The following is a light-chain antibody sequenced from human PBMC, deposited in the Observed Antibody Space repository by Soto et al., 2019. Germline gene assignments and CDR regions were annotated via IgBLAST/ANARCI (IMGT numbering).Light chain of an antibody. J-gene: IGLJ2*01. CDR1: SSDVGGYNY. CDR3: CSYAGSYTSDVV. V-gene: IGLV2-11*01. CDR2: DVS. Sequence: QSVLTQPRSVSGSPGQSVTISCTGTSSDVGGYNYVSWYQQHPGKAPELMIYDVSKRPSGVPDRFSGSKSGNTASLTISGLQAEDEADYYCCSYAGSYTSDVVFGGGTKLTVL.